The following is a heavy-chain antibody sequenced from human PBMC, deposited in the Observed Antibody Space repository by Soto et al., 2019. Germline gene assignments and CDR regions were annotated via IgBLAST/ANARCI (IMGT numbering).Heavy chain of an antibody. V-gene: IGHV1-69*01. CDR1: GGTFKNYA. CDR3: AISSDTSGDYV. J-gene: IGHJ4*02. D-gene: IGHD3-22*01. CDR2: ILPVFDEL. Sequence: QVQLVQSESEVKKPGSSVKVSCKVSGGTFKNYAISWVRQAPGQGLEWVGGILPVFDELNYAPKLQGRVTITADEVTSTVHLELGILTSEDTAFYFCAISSDTSGDYVWCQGTLGTVSS.